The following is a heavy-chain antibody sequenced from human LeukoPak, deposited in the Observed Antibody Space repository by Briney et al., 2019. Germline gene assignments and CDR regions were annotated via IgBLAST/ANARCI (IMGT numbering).Heavy chain of an antibody. J-gene: IGHJ4*02. Sequence: PGGSLRLSCAASGFTFSSYAMSWVRQAPGKGLEWVSAISGSGGSTYYADSVKGRFTISRDNSNNTLYLQMNSLRVEDTAIYYCARGASIPDYWGQGTLVTVSS. D-gene: IGHD2-21*01. CDR2: ISGSGGST. CDR3: ARGASIPDY. V-gene: IGHV3-23*01. CDR1: GFTFSSYA.